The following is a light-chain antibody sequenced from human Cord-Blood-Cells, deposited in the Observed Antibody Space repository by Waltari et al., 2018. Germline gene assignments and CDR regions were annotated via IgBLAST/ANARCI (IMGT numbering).Light chain of an antibody. CDR3: SSYTSSSTLV. CDR2: EVS. V-gene: IGLV2-14*01. CDR1: SSYVGGYNY. Sequence: QSALTQPASVSGSPGQSITISCTGTSSYVGGYNYLSWYQQHPGKAPKLMSYEVSNRPSGVSNRFSGSKSGNTASLTISGLQAEDEADYYCSSYTSSSTLVFGGGTKLTVL. J-gene: IGLJ2*01.